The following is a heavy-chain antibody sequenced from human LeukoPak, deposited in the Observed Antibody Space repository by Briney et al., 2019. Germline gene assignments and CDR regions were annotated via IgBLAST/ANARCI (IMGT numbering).Heavy chain of an antibody. CDR2: INQDGSEK. V-gene: IGHV3-7*01. CDR3: AREPGLGYAFDI. Sequence: GGSLRLSCVVSGFAISSSWMTWVRQVPGKGLEWVANINQDGSEKHYVGSVRGRFTISRDSAKDSLYLQMNSLGAEDTAVYYCAREPGLGYAFDIWGQGTKVTVSS. CDR1: GFAISSSW. D-gene: IGHD1-1*01. J-gene: IGHJ3*02.